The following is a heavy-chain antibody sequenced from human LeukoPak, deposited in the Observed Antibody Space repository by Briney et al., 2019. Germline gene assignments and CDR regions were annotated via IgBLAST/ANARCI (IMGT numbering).Heavy chain of an antibody. D-gene: IGHD3-10*01. Sequence: SETLSLTCTVSGDSITTYYWSWIRQSPGKGLEGIGHIYYTWSTNYNPSLKSRVTISVDTSKNQFPRRLNSVTDADTAVYYCARGYYQSGGPRTVFDHWGQGALVTVSS. CDR2: IYYTWST. J-gene: IGHJ4*02. CDR3: ARGYYQSGGPRTVFDH. CDR1: GDSITTYY. V-gene: IGHV4-59*01.